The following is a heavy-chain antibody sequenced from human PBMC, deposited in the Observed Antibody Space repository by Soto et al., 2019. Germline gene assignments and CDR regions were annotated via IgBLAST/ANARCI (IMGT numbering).Heavy chain of an antibody. CDR1: GSTFPSYY. D-gene: IGHD6-6*01. Sequence: ASLKVYFKASGSTFPSYYMHWVRQAPGQGLEWLGIINPSGGSTSYAQKFQGRVTMTRDTSTSTVYMELSSLRSEDTAVYYCARDRLVLGHYGMDVWCQGITVTV. CDR2: INPSGGST. J-gene: IGHJ6*02. V-gene: IGHV1-46*01. CDR3: ARDRLVLGHYGMDV.